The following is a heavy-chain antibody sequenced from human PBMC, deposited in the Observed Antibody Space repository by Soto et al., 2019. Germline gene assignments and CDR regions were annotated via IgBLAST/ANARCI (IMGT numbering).Heavy chain of an antibody. J-gene: IGHJ6*02. CDR2: IYPGDSNT. CDR3: ARLDSGSYHYYYYYGMDV. D-gene: IGHD1-26*01. Sequence: PGESLKISCKGSGYSFTSYWIGWVRQMPGKGLEWMGIIYPGDSNTRYSPSLQGQVTISVDKSISTAYLQWSSLEATDTAMYYCARLDSGSYHYYYYYGMDVWGQGTTVTVS. V-gene: IGHV5-51*01. CDR1: GYSFTSYW.